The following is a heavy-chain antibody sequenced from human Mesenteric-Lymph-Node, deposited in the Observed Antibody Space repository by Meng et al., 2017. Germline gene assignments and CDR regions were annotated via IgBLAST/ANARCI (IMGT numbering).Heavy chain of an antibody. Sequence: QVRRGDSGGAVDQTGRSMRLACAAYGFTFSSYAIHWVRQAPGKGLEWVAVISCDGSNKYYAVSVKGQFTISRDNSKNTLYLQMNSLRAEDTAVYYCASPGIAAEFDYWDQGTLVTVSS. CDR3: ASPGIAAEFDY. CDR2: ISCDGSNK. V-gene: IGHV3-30*07. CDR1: GFTFSSYA. D-gene: IGHD6-13*01. J-gene: IGHJ4*02.